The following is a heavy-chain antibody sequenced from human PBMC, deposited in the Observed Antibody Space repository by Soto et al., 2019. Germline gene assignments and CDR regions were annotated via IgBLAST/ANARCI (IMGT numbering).Heavy chain of an antibody. CDR3: TIGLGQRGGSY. D-gene: IGHD5-12*01. CDR2: IIPSGGRT. CDR1: GYTFTNYY. V-gene: IGHV1-46*03. J-gene: IGHJ4*02. Sequence: QVQLVQSGAEVKEPGASVKVSCTAPGYTFTNYYMHWLRQAPGQGLEWMGMIIPSGGRTTYAQKFQGSVTLTRDTSTGTFYMDLTSLRFEDTAFYYCTIGLGQRGGSYWGQGTLVTVSS.